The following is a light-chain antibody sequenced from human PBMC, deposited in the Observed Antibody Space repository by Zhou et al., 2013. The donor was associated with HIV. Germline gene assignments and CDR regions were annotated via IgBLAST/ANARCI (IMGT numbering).Light chain of an antibody. J-gene: IGKJ1*01. CDR3: QQYYGYPRT. CDR1: QDVSSH. CDR2: AAS. Sequence: AIRMTQSPSSLSASTGDRVTITCRASQDVSSHLAWYQQKPGKAPRLLIYAASTLQSGVPSRFRGSGSGTDFTLTISYLQSEDFASYYCQQYYGYPRTFGPRDRRWISN. V-gene: IGKV1-8*01.